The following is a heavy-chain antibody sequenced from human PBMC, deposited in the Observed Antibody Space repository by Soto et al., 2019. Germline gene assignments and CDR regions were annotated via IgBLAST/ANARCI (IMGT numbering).Heavy chain of an antibody. D-gene: IGHD5-12*01. V-gene: IGHV1-46*01. CDR1: GYTFTSYY. Sequence: GTSVEVSCKASGYTFTSYYMHWVRQAPGQGLEWMGIINPSGGSTSYAQKFQGRVTMTRDTSTSTVYMELSSLRSEDTAVYYCARDCSGDGYNDYWGQGTLVPVSS. CDR3: ARDCSGDGYNDY. CDR2: INPSGGST. J-gene: IGHJ4*02.